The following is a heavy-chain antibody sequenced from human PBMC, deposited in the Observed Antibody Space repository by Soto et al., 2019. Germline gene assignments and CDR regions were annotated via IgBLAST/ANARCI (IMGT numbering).Heavy chain of an antibody. CDR3: ARDRCSSTSCYRNYAFDI. CDR2: ISSSSSYI. D-gene: IGHD2-2*01. J-gene: IGHJ3*02. V-gene: IGHV3-21*01. CDR1: GFTFSSYS. Sequence: GGSLRLSCAASGFTFSSYSMNWVRQAPGKGLEWVSSISSSSSYIYYADSVKGRFTISRDNAKNSLYLQMNSLRAEDTAVYYCARDRCSSTSCYRNYAFDIWDQGTMVTVSS.